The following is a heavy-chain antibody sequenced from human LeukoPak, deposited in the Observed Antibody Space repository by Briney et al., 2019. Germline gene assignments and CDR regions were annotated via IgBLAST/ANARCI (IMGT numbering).Heavy chain of an antibody. J-gene: IGHJ4*02. CDR2: ISGSGGST. V-gene: IGHV3-23*01. CDR1: GFTFSSYA. D-gene: IGHD3-3*01. Sequence: GGSLRLSCAASGFTFSSYAMSWVRQAPGKGLEWVSAISGSGGSTYYADSVKGRFTISRDNSKNTLYLQMNSLRAEDTAVYYCARDELYYYDFWSGYAGDLFDYWGQGTLVTVSS. CDR3: ARDELYYYDFWSGYAGDLFDY.